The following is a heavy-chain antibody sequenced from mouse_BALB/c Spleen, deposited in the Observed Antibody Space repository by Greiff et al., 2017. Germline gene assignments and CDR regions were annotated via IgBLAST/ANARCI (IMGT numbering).Heavy chain of an antibody. CDR1: GYAFSSYW. CDR2: IYPGDGDT. V-gene: IGHV1-80*01. CDR3: ARRDYDRVVDY. Sequence: QVQLQQSGAELVRPGSSVKISCKASGYAFSSYWMNWVKQRPGQGLEWIGQIYPGDGDTNYNGKFKGKATLTADKSSSTAYMQLSSLTSEDSAVYFCARRDYDRVVDYWGQGTTLTVSA. J-gene: IGHJ2*01. D-gene: IGHD2-4*01.